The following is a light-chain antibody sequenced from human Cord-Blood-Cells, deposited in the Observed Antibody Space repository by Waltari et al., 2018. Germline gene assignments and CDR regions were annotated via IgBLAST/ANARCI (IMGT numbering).Light chain of an antibody. J-gene: IGKJ1*01. Sequence: DIVMTQSPDSLAVSLGERATINCKSSQRVLYSSNNKNYLAWYQQKPGQPPKLLIYWASTRESGVPDRFSGSGSGTDFTLPISSLQAEDVAVYYCQQYYSTPWTFGQGTKVEIK. CDR3: QQYYSTPWT. CDR2: WAS. CDR1: QRVLYSSNNKNY. V-gene: IGKV4-1*01.